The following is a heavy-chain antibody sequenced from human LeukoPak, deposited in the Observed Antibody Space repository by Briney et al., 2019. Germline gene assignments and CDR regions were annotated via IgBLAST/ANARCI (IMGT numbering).Heavy chain of an antibody. D-gene: IGHD5-18*01. Sequence: SETLSLTCTVSGGSISSSSYYWGWIRQPPGKGLEWIGSIYYSGSTYYNPSLKSRVTISVDTSKNQFSLKLSSVTAADTAVYYCARTPLAMVNPYYFGYWGQGTLVTVSS. CDR3: ARTPLAMVNPYYFGY. CDR1: GGSISSSSYY. V-gene: IGHV4-39*01. J-gene: IGHJ4*02. CDR2: IYYSGST.